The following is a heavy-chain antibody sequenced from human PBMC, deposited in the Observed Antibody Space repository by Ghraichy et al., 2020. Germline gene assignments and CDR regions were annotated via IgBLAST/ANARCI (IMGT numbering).Heavy chain of an antibody. J-gene: IGHJ4*02. CDR2: VDYDDDK. D-gene: IGHD3-22*01. CDR3: ARTYDSGGYDPYYFDY. V-gene: IGHV2-70*11. Sequence: SGPTLVKPTQTLTLTCTFSGFSLNTYGMCVNWIRQPPGKALEGLARVDYDDDKYYSISLKTRLTISRDTSKNQVVLTMTNMDPADTGTYFCARTYDSGGYDPYYFDYWGQGTLVTVSS. CDR1: GFSLNTYGMC.